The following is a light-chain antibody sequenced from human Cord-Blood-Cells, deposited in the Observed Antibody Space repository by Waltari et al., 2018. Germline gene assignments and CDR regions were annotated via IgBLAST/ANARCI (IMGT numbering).Light chain of an antibody. V-gene: IGLV2-11*01. CDR3: CSYAGSYTRV. J-gene: IGLJ3*02. CDR2: DVS. Sequence: QSALTQPRSVSGSPGQSVTISCTGTSSDVGGYNYVSWYQQHPGKAPKLMIYDVSKRRPGVPDRFAGSKCGNTASLTISGLQAEDEADYYCCSYAGSYTRVFGGGTKLTVL. CDR1: SSDVGGYNY.